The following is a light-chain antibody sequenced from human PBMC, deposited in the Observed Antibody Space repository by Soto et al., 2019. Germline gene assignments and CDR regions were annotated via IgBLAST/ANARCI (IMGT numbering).Light chain of an antibody. CDR2: DAS. Sequence: EIVLTQSPATLSLSPGERATLSCRASQSVSSYLAWYQQKPGQAPMLLIYDASNRSTGIPARFRGSGSGTDFTLTISSLEPDDFAVYYCQQRGNWPPTFGPGTKVDIK. V-gene: IGKV3-11*01. J-gene: IGKJ3*01. CDR3: QQRGNWPPT. CDR1: QSVSSY.